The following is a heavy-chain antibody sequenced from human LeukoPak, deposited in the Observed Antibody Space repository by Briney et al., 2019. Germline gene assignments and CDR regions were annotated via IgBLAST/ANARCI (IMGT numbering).Heavy chain of an antibody. Sequence: SVKVSCKASGGTFSSYAISWVRQAPGQGLEWMGGIIPIFGTANYAQKFQGRVTITADESTSTAYIGLSGLRSEDTAVYYCARARPEVRGLIKPINSPGWFDPWGQGTLVTVSS. CDR2: IIPIFGTA. CDR3: ARARPEVRGLIKPINSPGWFDP. D-gene: IGHD3-10*01. V-gene: IGHV1-69*13. J-gene: IGHJ5*02. CDR1: GGTFSSYA.